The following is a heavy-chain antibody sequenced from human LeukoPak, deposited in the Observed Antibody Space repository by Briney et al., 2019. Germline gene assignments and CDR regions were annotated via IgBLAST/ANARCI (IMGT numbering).Heavy chain of an antibody. CDR1: GYVFTTFW. Sequence: GESLKISCRASGYVFTTFWIGWVRQMPGKGLEWMGIIYPGDSDTRYSPSFQGQVIISADKSINTAYLQWSSLSASATAMYYCARRAPGQAFDTWGQGTMVTVSS. CDR3: ARRAPGQAFDT. V-gene: IGHV5-51*01. CDR2: IYPGDSDT. J-gene: IGHJ3*02.